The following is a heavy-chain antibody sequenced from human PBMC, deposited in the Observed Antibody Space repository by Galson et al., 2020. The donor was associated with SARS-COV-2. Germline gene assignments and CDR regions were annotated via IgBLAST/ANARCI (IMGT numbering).Heavy chain of an antibody. D-gene: IGHD2-8*01. CDR1: GYTFASYG. V-gene: IGHV1-18*01. J-gene: IGHJ6*02. Sequence: ASVKVSCRASGYTFASYGISWVRQAPGQGLEGMGWIAAYNYKTTYAQTFQDRVTLSIDTSTSTAYMELRGLRSDDTAVYYCARELEPGMLYYHESMDVWGQGTAVTVSS. CDR3: ARELEPGMLYYHESMDV. CDR2: IAAYNYKT.